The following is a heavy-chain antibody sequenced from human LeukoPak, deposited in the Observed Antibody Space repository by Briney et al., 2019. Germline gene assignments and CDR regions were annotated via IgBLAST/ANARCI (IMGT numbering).Heavy chain of an antibody. V-gene: IGHV3-23*01. Sequence: GGSLRLSCAASGFTFSNYEMNWVRQAPGKGLEWVSAISGSGGSTYYADSVKGRFTISRDNSKNTLYLQMNSLRADDTAVYYCARDGSGHGDGYNLWGQGTLVTVSS. CDR2: ISGSGGST. J-gene: IGHJ4*02. CDR1: GFTFSNYE. D-gene: IGHD5-24*01. CDR3: ARDGSGHGDGYNL.